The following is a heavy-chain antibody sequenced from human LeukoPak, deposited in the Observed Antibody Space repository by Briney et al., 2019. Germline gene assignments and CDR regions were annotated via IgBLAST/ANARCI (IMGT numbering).Heavy chain of an antibody. CDR3: ARKPTVTPRVGYYFDY. Sequence: GGSLRLSCEASGFTSSDCAMNWVRQAPGKGLEWVATISGGGGSTYYADSVRGRFTISRDNSKNLLFLQMNSLRAEDTAIYFCARKPTVTPRVGYYFDYWGQGNLVTVSS. J-gene: IGHJ4*02. V-gene: IGHV3-23*01. CDR2: ISGGGGST. CDR1: GFTSSDCA. D-gene: IGHD4-17*01.